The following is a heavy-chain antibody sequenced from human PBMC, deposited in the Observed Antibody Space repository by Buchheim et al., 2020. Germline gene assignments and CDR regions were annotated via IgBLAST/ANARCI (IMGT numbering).Heavy chain of an antibody. Sequence: QVQLQESGPGLVTPSQTLSLTCTVSGGSINNGDYYWCWIRQSPVKGLEWIGYIYYSGTTYYNPSLNSRVTLSVDACTNQISLMVNSVTAADTAIYYCARKYCSGGSCYGIGDDWGQGTL. V-gene: IGHV4-30-4*01. J-gene: IGHJ4*02. CDR1: GGSINNGDYY. CDR2: IYYSGTT. CDR3: ARKYCSGGSCYGIGDD. D-gene: IGHD2-15*01.